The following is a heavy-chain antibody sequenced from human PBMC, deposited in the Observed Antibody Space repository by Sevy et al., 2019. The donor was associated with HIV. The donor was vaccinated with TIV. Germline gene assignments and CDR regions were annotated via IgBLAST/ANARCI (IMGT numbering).Heavy chain of an antibody. J-gene: IGHJ4*02. CDR1: GFTFSGYA. CDR2: ISWSSGSI. CDR3: ARARSDGVGYYYFDY. D-gene: IGHD3-22*01. V-gene: IGHV3-9*01. Sequence: GGSLRLSCAASGFTFSGYAMHWVRQAPGKGLEWVSGISWSSGSIGYADSVKGRFTISRDNAKNSLYLQMHSLRAEDTALYYCARARSDGVGYYYFDYWGQGTLVTVSS.